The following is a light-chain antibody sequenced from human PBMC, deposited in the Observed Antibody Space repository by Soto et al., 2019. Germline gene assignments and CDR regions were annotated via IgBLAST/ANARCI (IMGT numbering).Light chain of an antibody. CDR3: QQYENYWT. V-gene: IGKV1-5*01. CDR1: QSISSW. Sequence: DIQMTQSPSTLSATAGQTLTITFRASQSISSWLAWYQHEPGKAPKLLIYDASNLDSGVPSRFSGSGSGTEFSLTISNLQPDDCATYYCQQYENYWTFGQGTKVDIK. CDR2: DAS. J-gene: IGKJ1*01.